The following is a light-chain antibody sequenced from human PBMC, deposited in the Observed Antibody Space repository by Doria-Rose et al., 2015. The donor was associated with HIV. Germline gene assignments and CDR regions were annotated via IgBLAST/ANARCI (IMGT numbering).Light chain of an antibody. J-gene: IGKJ3*01. CDR2: WAS. CDR1: QSLLYTSKNY. Sequence: TQSPESLGMSLGERATLNCKSNQSLLYTSKNYLAWYQQKPGQPPKLLIYWASTRQSGVTARFSGSGSGTDFTLTISSLEAEDVAVHYCQQYYDTPSFGPGTTVDIK. CDR3: QQYYDTPS. V-gene: IGKV4-1*01.